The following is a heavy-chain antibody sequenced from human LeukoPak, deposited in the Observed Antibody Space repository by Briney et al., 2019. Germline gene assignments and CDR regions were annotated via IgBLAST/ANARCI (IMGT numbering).Heavy chain of an antibody. V-gene: IGHV3-23*01. D-gene: IGHD6-13*01. Sequence: GGSLRLSCAASGFTFSSYGMSWVRQAPGKGLEWVSAISGSGGSTYYADSVKGRFTISRDNSKNTLYLQMNSLRAEDTAIYYCAKASRDIPAAGPSGYYFDYWGQGTLVTVSS. CDR1: GFTFSSYG. CDR2: ISGSGGST. J-gene: IGHJ4*02. CDR3: AKASRDIPAAGPSGYYFDY.